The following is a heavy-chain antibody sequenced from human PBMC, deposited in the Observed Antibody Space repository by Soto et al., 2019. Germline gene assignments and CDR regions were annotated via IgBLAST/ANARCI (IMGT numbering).Heavy chain of an antibody. J-gene: IGHJ4*02. V-gene: IGHV3-11*06. CDR2: ISSTATYT. D-gene: IGHD3-22*01. CDR1: GFSFSDYY. CDR3: ARARLVVEGRFDY. Sequence: QVHLVESGGALVKPGGSLRLSCAVSGFSFSDYYMNWIRQAPGKGLEWLSYISSTATYTNYADSVRGRFTISRDSAKNSLYLDMNGLSAEDTAVYYCARARLVVEGRFDYWGQVTLVTVSS.